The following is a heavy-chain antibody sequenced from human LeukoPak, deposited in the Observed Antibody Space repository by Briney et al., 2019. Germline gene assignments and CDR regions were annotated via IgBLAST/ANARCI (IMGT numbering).Heavy chain of an antibody. CDR1: GFTLSSTY. Sequence: GGSLRLSCAAAGFTLSSTYMSCVRQAPGQGLEWVSLIYSSGSTFYADSVQGRFTVSRDNSKNTLYLQMNSLRAEDTAMYYCARDSSSFPNYFDFWGQGTLVTVSS. CDR2: IYSSGST. V-gene: IGHV3-53*01. D-gene: IGHD3-3*02. CDR3: ARDSSSFPNYFDF. J-gene: IGHJ4*02.